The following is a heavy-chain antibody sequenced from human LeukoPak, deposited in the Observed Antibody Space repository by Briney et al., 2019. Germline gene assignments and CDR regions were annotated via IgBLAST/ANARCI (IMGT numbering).Heavy chain of an antibody. CDR2: IYYSGST. CDR1: GGSISSYY. J-gene: IGHJ3*02. D-gene: IGHD5-18*01. V-gene: IGHV4-59*01. CDR3: ASMDTAMYDAFDI. Sequence: PSETLSLTCTVSGGSISSYYWSWIRQPPGKGLEWIGYIYYSGSTNYNPSLKSRVTISVDTSKNQFSLKLSSVTAADTAVYYCASMDTAMYDAFDIWGQGTMVTVSS.